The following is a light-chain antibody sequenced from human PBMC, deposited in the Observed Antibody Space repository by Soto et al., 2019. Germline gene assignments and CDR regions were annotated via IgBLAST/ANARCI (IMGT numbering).Light chain of an antibody. CDR2: CAS. Sequence: DIVMTQCPDSLAVSLGERATINCKSSQSVLYSSNNKDYLAWYQQKPGQPPKLLIYCASTRESGVPDRFSGSGSGTDYTLTISSLQAEDVAVYYCQQYYSTRLTFGGGTKVEIK. CDR1: QSVLYSSNNKDY. CDR3: QQYYSTRLT. J-gene: IGKJ4*01. V-gene: IGKV4-1*01.